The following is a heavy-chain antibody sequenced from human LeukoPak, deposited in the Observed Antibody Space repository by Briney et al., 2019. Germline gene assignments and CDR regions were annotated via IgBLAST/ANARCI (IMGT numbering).Heavy chain of an antibody. CDR3: ARGFSWSKYPFDY. CDR2: MNPNSGNT. V-gene: IGHV1-8*03. D-gene: IGHD2-2*01. CDR1: GYTFTSYD. J-gene: IGHJ4*02. Sequence: ASVTVSCKASGYTFTSYDINWVRQAPGQGLEWMGWMNPNSGNTGYAQKFQGRVTITRNTSISTAYMELSSLRSEDTAVYYCARGFSWSKYPFDYWGQGTLVTVSS.